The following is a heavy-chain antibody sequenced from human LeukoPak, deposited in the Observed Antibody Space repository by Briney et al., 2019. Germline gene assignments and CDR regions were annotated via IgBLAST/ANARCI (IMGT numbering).Heavy chain of an antibody. J-gene: IGHJ4*02. D-gene: IGHD5-24*01. V-gene: IGHV1-69*05. Sequence: GSSVKVSCKASGGTFSSYAISWVRQAPGQGLEWMGRIIPIFGTANYAQKFQGRVTITTDESTSTAYMELSSLRSEDTAVYYCARGGGWLQLRGTNLDYWGQGTLVTVSS. CDR2: IIPIFGTA. CDR1: GGTFSSYA. CDR3: ARGGGWLQLRGTNLDY.